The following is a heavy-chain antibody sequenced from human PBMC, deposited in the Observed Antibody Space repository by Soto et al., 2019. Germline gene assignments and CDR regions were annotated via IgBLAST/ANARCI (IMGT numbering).Heavy chain of an antibody. CDR3: ARRELELHNWFDP. D-gene: IGHD1-7*01. Sequence: SETLSVTCTVSGGSISSSSYYWGWIRQPPGKGLEWIGSIYYSGSTYYNPSLKSRVTISVDTSKNQFSLKLSSVTAADTAVYYCARRELELHNWFDPWGQGTLVTVSS. J-gene: IGHJ5*02. CDR1: GGSISSSSYY. V-gene: IGHV4-39*01. CDR2: IYYSGST.